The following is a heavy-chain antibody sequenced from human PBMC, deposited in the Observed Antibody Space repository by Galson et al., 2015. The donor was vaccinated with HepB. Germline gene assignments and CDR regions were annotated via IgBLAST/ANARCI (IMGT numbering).Heavy chain of an antibody. CDR2: INSDGSNT. J-gene: IGHJ6*02. D-gene: IGHD2-15*01. Sequence: SLRLSCAASGFTFSSYWIHWVRQAPGEGLVWVSRINSDGSNTDYADSVKGRFTISRDNAKNTLYLQMNSLRAEDTAVYYCARGGYNYPYDMDVWGQGTTVTVSS. CDR1: GFTFSSYW. V-gene: IGHV3-74*01. CDR3: ARGGYNYPYDMDV.